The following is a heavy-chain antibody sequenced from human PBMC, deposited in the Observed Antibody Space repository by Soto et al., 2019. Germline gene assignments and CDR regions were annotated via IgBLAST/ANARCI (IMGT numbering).Heavy chain of an antibody. Sequence: ASVKVSCKASGYTFTGYYMHWVRQAPGQGLEWMGWINPNSGGTNYAQKFQGRVTMTRDTSISTAYMELSSLRSEDTAVYYCASHVMVYAIPSYGMDVWGQGTTVTVSS. D-gene: IGHD2-8*01. V-gene: IGHV1-2*02. J-gene: IGHJ6*02. CDR1: GYTFTGYY. CDR3: ASHVMVYAIPSYGMDV. CDR2: INPNSGGT.